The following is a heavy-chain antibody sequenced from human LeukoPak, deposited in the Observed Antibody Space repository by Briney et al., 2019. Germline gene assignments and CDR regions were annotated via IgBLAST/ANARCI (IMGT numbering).Heavy chain of an antibody. CDR2: VNPNSGGT. D-gene: IGHD6-19*01. Sequence: ASVKVSCKASGYTFTGYYMHWVRQAPGQGLERMGWVNPNSGGTNYAQQFHGRVTLTRDTSISTGYMEVSRLRSDDTAVYYCSSSYSSGWDPVDYWGQGTLVTVSS. CDR1: GYTFTGYY. V-gene: IGHV1-2*02. J-gene: IGHJ4*02. CDR3: SSSYSSGWDPVDY.